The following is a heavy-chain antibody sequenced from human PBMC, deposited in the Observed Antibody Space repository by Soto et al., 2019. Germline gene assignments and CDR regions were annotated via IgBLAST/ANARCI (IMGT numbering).Heavy chain of an antibody. D-gene: IGHD3-10*01. V-gene: IGHV1-2*02. CDR3: AREGAYGSGSYYY. Sequence: ASVKVSCKASGYTFTGYYMHWVRQAPGQGLEWMGWINPNSGGTNYAQKFQGRVTMTRDTSISTAYMELSRLRSDDTAVYYCAREGAYGSGSYYYWGQGTLVTVSS. J-gene: IGHJ4*02. CDR1: GYTFTGYY. CDR2: INPNSGGT.